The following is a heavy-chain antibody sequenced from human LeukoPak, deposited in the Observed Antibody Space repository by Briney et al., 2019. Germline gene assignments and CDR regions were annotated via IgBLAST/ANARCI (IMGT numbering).Heavy chain of an antibody. Sequence: GGSLRLSCAASGFTFSDYAMSWVRQAPGKGLEWVSAISGSGGSTYYADSVKGRFTISRDNSKNTLYLQMNSLRAEDTAVYYCARENLRYLYAFDILGQRKMVNVS. V-gene: IGHV3-23*01. D-gene: IGHD3-9*01. CDR1: GFTFSDYA. J-gene: IGHJ3*02. CDR3: ARENLRYLYAFDI. CDR2: ISGSGGST.